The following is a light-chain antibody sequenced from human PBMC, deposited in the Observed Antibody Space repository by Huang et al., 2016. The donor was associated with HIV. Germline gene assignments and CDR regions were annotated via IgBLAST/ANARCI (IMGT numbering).Light chain of an antibody. V-gene: IGKV2-28*01. J-gene: IGKJ4*01. Sequence: DIVMTQSPLSLPVTPGEPASISCRSSQSLVHDNGYSYLDWYLQKTGQSPQVLIYMASVRAPGIPDRFSGGGSGTNFTLEINRVDAVDVGTYYCMQSLQSLTFGGGTRLEIK. CDR3: MQSLQSLT. CDR1: QSLVHDNGYSY. CDR2: MAS.